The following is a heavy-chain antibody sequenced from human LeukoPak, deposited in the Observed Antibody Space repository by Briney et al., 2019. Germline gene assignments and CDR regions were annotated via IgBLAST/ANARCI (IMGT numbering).Heavy chain of an antibody. D-gene: IGHD3-10*01. CDR3: ARSVLVVRGVIIEAFDY. J-gene: IGHJ4*02. Sequence: GGSLRLSCAASGFTFSSYGMHWVRQAPGKGLEWVAVISYDGSNKYYADSVKGRFTISRDNSKNTLYLQMNSLRAEDTAVYYCARSVLVVRGVIIEAFDYWGQGTLVTVSS. V-gene: IGHV3-30*03. CDR1: GFTFSSYG. CDR2: ISYDGSNK.